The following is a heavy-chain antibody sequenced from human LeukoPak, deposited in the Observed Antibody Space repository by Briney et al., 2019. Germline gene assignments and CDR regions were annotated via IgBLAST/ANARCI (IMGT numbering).Heavy chain of an antibody. J-gene: IGHJ5*02. D-gene: IGHD3-16*01. CDR3: ASHSYGYNH. CDR2: IKQDGSEK. CDR1: GFTFSLYA. V-gene: IGHV3-7*01. Sequence: GGSLRLSCTASGFTFSLYAMTWVRQAPGKGLEWVANIKQDGSEKNYVDSVKGRFTIFRDNARNSLYLQMNSLRAGDMAVYYCASHSYGYNHWGQGTLVIVSS.